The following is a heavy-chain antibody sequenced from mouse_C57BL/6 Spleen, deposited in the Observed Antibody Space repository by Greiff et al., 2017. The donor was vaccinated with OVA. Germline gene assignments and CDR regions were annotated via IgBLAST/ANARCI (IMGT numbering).Heavy chain of an antibody. V-gene: IGHV1-82*01. Sequence: QVQLKESGPELVKPGASVTISCKASGYAFSSSWMHWVKQRPGQGLEWIGRIYPGDGATNYNGKFKGKATLTADKSSCTAYMRLSSLTSEDSAVSSCERDGRAQAYWGQGTTLTVSS. J-gene: IGHJ2*01. CDR2: IYPGDGAT. CDR1: GYAFSSSW. CDR3: ERDGRAQAY. D-gene: IGHD1-3*01.